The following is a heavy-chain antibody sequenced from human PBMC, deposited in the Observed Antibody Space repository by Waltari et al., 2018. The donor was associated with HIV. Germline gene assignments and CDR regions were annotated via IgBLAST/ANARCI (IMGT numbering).Heavy chain of an antibody. Sequence: QVQLVQSGAEVKKPGASVKVSCKASGYTFTSYAMHWVRQAPGQRLEWMGWINAGNGNTKYSQKFQGRVTITRDTSASTAYMELSSLRSEDTAVYYCARESRGDVDTAMVKRDFDYWGQGTLVTVSS. CDR1: GYTFTSYA. CDR2: INAGNGNT. D-gene: IGHD5-18*01. V-gene: IGHV1-3*01. CDR3: ARESRGDVDTAMVKRDFDY. J-gene: IGHJ4*02.